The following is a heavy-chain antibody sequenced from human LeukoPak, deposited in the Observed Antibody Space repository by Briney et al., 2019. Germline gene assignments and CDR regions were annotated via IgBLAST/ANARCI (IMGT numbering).Heavy chain of an antibody. V-gene: IGHV4-34*01. D-gene: IGHD3-22*01. J-gene: IGHJ4*02. CDR1: GGSFSGYY. CDR3: ARDLNYYDSSGPPSGFDY. CDR2: INHSGST. Sequence: PSETLSLTCAVYGGSFSGYYWSWIRQPPGKGLEWIGEINHSGSTNYNPSLKSRVTISVDTSKNQFSLKLSSVTAADTAVYYCARDLNYYDSSGPPSGFDYWGQGTLVTVSS.